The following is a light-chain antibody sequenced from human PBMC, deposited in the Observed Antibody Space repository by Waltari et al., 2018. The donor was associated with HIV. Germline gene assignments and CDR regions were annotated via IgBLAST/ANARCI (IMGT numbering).Light chain of an antibody. J-gene: IGLJ1*01. CDR2: SNN. V-gene: IGLV1-44*01. CDR3: AAWDDSLHGYV. CDR1: SSTIGSNP. Sequence: QSVLTQPPSASGTPGQRVTISCSGSSSTIGSNPINWYRQLPGTAPKLLIYSNNQWPSGGPDLFSGSKSGTSASLAISGLQSEDEADYYCAAWDDSLHGYVFGTGTKVTVV.